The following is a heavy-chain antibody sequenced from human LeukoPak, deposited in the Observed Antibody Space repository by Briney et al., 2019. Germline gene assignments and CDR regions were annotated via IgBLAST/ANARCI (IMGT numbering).Heavy chain of an antibody. V-gene: IGHV1-46*01. J-gene: IGHJ4*02. Sequence: ASVKVSCKASGYTFAIYYIHWVRHAPGQGLEWMGIINPSGGSTSYTQKFQGRLTMTRDTSTSTVYMELSSLRSEDTAVYYCARAKGLFDHWGQGTLVTVSS. CDR1: GYTFAIYY. CDR2: INPSGGST. CDR3: ARAKGLFDH.